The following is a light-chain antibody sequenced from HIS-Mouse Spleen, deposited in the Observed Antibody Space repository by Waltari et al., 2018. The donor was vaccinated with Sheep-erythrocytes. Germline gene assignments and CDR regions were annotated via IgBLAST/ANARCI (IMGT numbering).Light chain of an antibody. J-gene: IGLJ3*02. CDR2: YDD. CDR3: AAWDDSLNGPV. V-gene: IGLV1-36*01. Sequence: QSVLTQPPSVSEAPRQRVTISCSGSSSNIGNNAVNWYQQLPGKAPKLLIYYDDLLTSGVSDRFSCSKSGTSASLAISGLQSEDEADYYCAAWDDSLNGPVFGGGTKLTVL. CDR1: SSNIGNNA.